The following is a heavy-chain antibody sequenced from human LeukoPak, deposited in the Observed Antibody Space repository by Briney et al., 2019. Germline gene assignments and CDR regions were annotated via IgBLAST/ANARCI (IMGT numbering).Heavy chain of an antibody. CDR3: ARALDGGYNYYMDV. CDR1: GFTFSSYS. CDR2: ISSSSSTI. D-gene: IGHD5-12*01. Sequence: GGSLRLSCAASGFTFSSYSMNWVRQAPGKGLEWVSYISSSSSTIYYADSVKGRFTISRDNAKNSLYLQMNSLRAEDTAVYYCARALDGGYNYYMDVWGKGPRSPSP. V-gene: IGHV3-48*01. J-gene: IGHJ6*03.